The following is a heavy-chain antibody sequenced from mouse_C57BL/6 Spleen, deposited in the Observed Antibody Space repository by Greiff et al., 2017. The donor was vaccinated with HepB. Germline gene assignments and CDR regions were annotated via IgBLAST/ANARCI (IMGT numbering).Heavy chain of an antibody. D-gene: IGHD1-1*01. V-gene: IGHV1-22*01. CDR2: INPNNGGT. J-gene: IGHJ3*01. Sequence: VQLQQSGPELVKPGASVKMSCKASGYTFTDYNMHWVKQSHGKSLEWIGYINPNNGGTSYNQKFKGKATLTVNKSSSTAYMELRSLTSEDSAVYYCARKDYYGSSWFAYWGQGTLVTVSA. CDR1: GYTFTDYN. CDR3: ARKDYYGSSWFAY.